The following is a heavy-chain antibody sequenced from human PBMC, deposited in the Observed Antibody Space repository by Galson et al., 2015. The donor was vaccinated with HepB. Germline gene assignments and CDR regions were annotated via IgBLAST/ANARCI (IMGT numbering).Heavy chain of an antibody. CDR1: GFTFSGSA. J-gene: IGHJ6*02. D-gene: IGHD3-3*01. CDR2: IRSKANSYAT. CDR3: TRGAEGAIFGVVHDYSYGMDV. V-gene: IGHV3-73*01. Sequence: SLRLSCAASGFTFSGSAMHWVRQASGKGLEWVGRIRSKANSYATAYAASVKGRFTISRDDSKNTAYLQMNSLKTEDTAVYYCTRGAEGAIFGVVHDYSYGMDVCAQGTTGTASS.